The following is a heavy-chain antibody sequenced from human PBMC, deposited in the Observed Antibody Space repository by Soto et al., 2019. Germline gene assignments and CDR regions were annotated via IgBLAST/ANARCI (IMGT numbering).Heavy chain of an antibody. J-gene: IGHJ6*02. Sequence: GGSLRLSWAPSGFTFSSYGIHWVRQAPGKGLEWVAVIWYDGSDKYYADSVKGRFTISRDNSKNTLYLQMNSLRAEDTAVYYCARGMGAAATYYYYYYGMDVWGQGTTVTVSS. D-gene: IGHD6-13*01. CDR3: ARGMGAAATYYYYYYGMDV. V-gene: IGHV3-33*01. CDR1: GFTFSSYG. CDR2: IWYDGSDK.